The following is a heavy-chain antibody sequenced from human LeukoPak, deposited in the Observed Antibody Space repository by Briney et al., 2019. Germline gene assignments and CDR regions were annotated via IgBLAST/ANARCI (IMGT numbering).Heavy chain of an antibody. D-gene: IGHD1-26*01. Sequence: ASVKVSCKPSGYTFTNYGMHWVRQAPRQSLEWMGWINTGNGNTKSSQKFQDRVTPTRDTSASTAYMELNSLSSEDTAVYFCARVPLHDASGRYYPHWGQGTLVTVSS. CDR2: INTGNGNT. CDR3: ARVPLHDASGRYYPH. J-gene: IGHJ1*01. CDR1: GYTFTNYG. V-gene: IGHV1-3*04.